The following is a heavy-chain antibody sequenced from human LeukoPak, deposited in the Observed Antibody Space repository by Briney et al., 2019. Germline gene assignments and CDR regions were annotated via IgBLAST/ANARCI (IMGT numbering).Heavy chain of an antibody. CDR3: ARQGDCRRGACNYCYYMDV. J-gene: IGHJ6*03. D-gene: IGHD2-15*01. Sequence: ASVKVSCKASGYTFTGYYMHWLRQAPGQGLEWMGWINPNSGGTNYAQKFQGRVTLTRDTSISTAYMELSSLRSDDTAVYYCARQGDCRRGACNYCYYMDVWGKGTTVTVSS. CDR2: INPNSGGT. V-gene: IGHV1-2*02. CDR1: GYTFTGYY.